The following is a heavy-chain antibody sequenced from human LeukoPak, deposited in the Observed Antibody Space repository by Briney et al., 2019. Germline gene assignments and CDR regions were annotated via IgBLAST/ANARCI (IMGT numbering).Heavy chain of an antibody. V-gene: IGHV3-48*03. D-gene: IGHD5-24*01. CDR3: VRRRDGNNKGFDY. Sequence: SGGSLRLSCAASGFTFSSYEMNWVRRAPGKGLEWVTYISSSGSTIYYADSVKGRFIISRDNAKNTVYLQMNSLRAEDTAVYFCVRRRDGNNKGFDYWGRGTLVTVSS. CDR1: GFTFSSYE. CDR2: ISSSGSTI. J-gene: IGHJ4*02.